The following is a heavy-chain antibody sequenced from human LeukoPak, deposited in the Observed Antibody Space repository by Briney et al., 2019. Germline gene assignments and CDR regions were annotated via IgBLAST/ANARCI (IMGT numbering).Heavy chain of an antibody. V-gene: IGHV4-31*03. CDR3: ATSSGITMMRGRCYYCYGMDA. CDR2: IYYSGST. J-gene: IGHJ6*02. D-gene: IGHD3-10*01. CDR1: GGSISSGGYY. Sequence: SETLSLTCTVSGGSISSGGYYWSWIRQHPGKGLEWIGYIYYSGSTYYNPSLKSRVTISVDTSKNQFSLKLSSVTAADTAVYYCATSSGITMMRGRCYYCYGMDARGQGTTVTDS.